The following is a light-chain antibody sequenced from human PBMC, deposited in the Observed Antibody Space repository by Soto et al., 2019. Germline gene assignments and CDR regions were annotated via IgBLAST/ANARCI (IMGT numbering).Light chain of an antibody. V-gene: IGKV3-11*01. CDR1: QSVSSY. CDR3: QQLPLT. Sequence: EIVLTQSPATLSLSPGERATLSCRASQSVSSYLAWYQQKPGQAPRLLIYDASNRSTGIPARFSGSRSGTDFPLTISSLQPEDIAVYYCQQLPLTFGGGTKVEIK. J-gene: IGKJ4*01. CDR2: DAS.